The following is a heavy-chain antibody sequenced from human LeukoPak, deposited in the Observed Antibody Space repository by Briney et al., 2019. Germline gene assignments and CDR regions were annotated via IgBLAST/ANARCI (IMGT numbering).Heavy chain of an antibody. J-gene: IGHJ6*03. Sequence: GGSLRLSCAASSFTFSTYGMHWVRQAPGKGREWMAVISYDGSNKYYADSVKGRFTISRDNSKNTLYLQMNSLRPEDTAVYYCARDVVYSDTTYYYYMDVWGKGTTVTVSS. CDR2: ISYDGSNK. V-gene: IGHV3-30*03. D-gene: IGHD2-2*01. CDR1: SFTFSTYG. CDR3: ARDVVYSDTTYYYYMDV.